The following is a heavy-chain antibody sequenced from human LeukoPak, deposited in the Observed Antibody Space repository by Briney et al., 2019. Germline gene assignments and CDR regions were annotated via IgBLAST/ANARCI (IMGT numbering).Heavy chain of an antibody. CDR2: INPSGGNT. CDR1: GYTFTGYY. Sequence: GASVKVSCKASGYTFTGYYMHWVRQAPGQGLEWMGLINPSGGNTNYAQNFQGRVTMTRDTSASTVYMELSSLRSEDTAVYYCARDNDYGDHFDYWGQGTLVTVSS. V-gene: IGHV1-46*01. J-gene: IGHJ4*02. CDR3: ARDNDYGDHFDY. D-gene: IGHD4-17*01.